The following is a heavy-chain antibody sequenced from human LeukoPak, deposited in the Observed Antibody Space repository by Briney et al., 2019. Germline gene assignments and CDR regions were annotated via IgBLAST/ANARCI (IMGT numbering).Heavy chain of an antibody. V-gene: IGHV4-59*11. CDR2: IHSSGST. CDR3: ASSVGYCSSTSCYTGDYYYYMDV. D-gene: IGHD2-2*02. CDR1: GASISSHY. J-gene: IGHJ6*03. Sequence: SETLSLTCIVSGASISSHYWSWIRQPPGKGLEWIGYIHSSGSTNYSPSLQSRVTMSTDMSEDQFSLKLTSVTAADTAVYYCASSVGYCSSTSCYTGDYYYYMDVWGKGTTVTVSS.